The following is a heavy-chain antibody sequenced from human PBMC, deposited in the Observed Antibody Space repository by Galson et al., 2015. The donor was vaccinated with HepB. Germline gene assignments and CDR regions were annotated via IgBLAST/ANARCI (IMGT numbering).Heavy chain of an antibody. D-gene: IGHD6-6*01. CDR2: IYPGDSDT. Sequence: QSGAEVKKPGESLKISCKGSGYSFTSYWIGWVRQMPGKGLEWMGIIYPGDSDTRYSPSFQGRVTISADKSISTAYLQWSSLKASDTAMYYCARQPDPYDRSPYSSSSGWFDPWGQGTLVTVSS. V-gene: IGHV5-51*01. CDR1: GYSFTSYW. J-gene: IGHJ5*02. CDR3: ARQPDPYDRSPYSSSSGWFDP.